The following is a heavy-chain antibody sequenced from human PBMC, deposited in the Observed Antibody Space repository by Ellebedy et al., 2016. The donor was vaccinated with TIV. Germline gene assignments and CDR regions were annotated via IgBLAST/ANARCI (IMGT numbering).Heavy chain of an antibody. J-gene: IGHJ4*02. CDR2: IIPIFGTA. CDR3: ARAWLGYDILTGYSNFDY. Sequence: SVKVSCXASGGTFSSYAISWVRQAPGQGLEWMGGIIPIFGTANYAQKFQGRVTITADESTSTAYMELSSLRSEDTAVYYCARAWLGYDILTGYSNFDYWGQGTLVTVSS. CDR1: GGTFSSYA. V-gene: IGHV1-69*13. D-gene: IGHD3-9*01.